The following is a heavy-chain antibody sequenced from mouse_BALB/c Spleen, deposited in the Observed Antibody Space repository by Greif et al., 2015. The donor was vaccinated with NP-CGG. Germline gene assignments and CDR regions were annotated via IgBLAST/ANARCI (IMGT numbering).Heavy chain of an antibody. Sequence: EVHLVESGGGLVQPGGSLRLSCATSGFTFTDYYMSWVRQPPGKALEWLGFIRNKANGYTTEYSASVKGRFTISRDNSQSILYLQMNTLRAEDSATYYCARDYYGSSYWYFDVWGAGTTVTVS. CDR3: ARDYYGSSYWYFDV. D-gene: IGHD1-1*01. J-gene: IGHJ1*01. V-gene: IGHV7-3*02. CDR1: GFTFTDYY. CDR2: IRNKANGYTT.